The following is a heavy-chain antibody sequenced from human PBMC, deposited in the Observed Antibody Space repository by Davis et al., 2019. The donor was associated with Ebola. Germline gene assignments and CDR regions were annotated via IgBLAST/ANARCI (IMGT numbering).Heavy chain of an antibody. V-gene: IGHV6-1*01. Sequence: QTPSLPRAIPGDRVSHNSADRSWLRQSPSTGLEWLGRTYYRSKWLHEYEDSVRSRITINPDTSKNQFSLQLNSVTPEDTAVYYCARAVWSGEKHWGQGTLVTVSS. CDR3: ARAVWSGEKH. J-gene: IGHJ4*02. CDR2: TYYRSKWLH. D-gene: IGHD3-3*01. CDR1: GDRVSHNSAD.